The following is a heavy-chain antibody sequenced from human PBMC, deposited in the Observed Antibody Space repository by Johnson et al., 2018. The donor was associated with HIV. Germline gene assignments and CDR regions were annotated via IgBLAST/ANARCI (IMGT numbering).Heavy chain of an antibody. D-gene: IGHD3-22*01. Sequence: VQLVESGGGLVQPGGSLRLSCAASGFTFSRYWMSWVRQAPGKGLEWVANIKQDGSEKYYVDSVKGRVTISRDNSENTLYLQMNSLRAEDTAVYYCARAYYDSSGYYDEVSRAFDIWGQGTMVTVSS. J-gene: IGHJ3*02. V-gene: IGHV3-7*03. CDR2: IKQDGSEK. CDR1: GFTFSRYW. CDR3: ARAYYDSSGYYDEVSRAFDI.